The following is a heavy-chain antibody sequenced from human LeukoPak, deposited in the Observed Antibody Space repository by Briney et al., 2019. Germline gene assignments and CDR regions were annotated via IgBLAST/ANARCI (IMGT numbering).Heavy chain of an antibody. D-gene: IGHD6-6*01. CDR3: ARGRTIAARPVELGY. J-gene: IGHJ4*02. CDR2: IIPIFGTA. CDR1: GGTFSSYA. V-gene: IGHV1-69*06. Sequence: ASVKVSCKASGGTFSSYAISWVRQAPGQGLEWMGGIIPIFGTANYAQKFQGRVTITADKSTSTAYVELSSLRSEDTAVYYCARGRTIAARPVELGYWGQGTLVTVSS.